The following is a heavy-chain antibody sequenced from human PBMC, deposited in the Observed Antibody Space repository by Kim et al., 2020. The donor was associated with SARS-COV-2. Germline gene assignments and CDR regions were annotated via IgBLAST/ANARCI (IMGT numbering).Heavy chain of an antibody. J-gene: IGHJ4*02. CDR3: ARAQWQLVLPYYFDY. CDR1: GYSFTNYW. CDR2: IFPRDSDT. Sequence: GESLKISCKGSGYSFTNYWIGWVRQMPGKGLEWMSVIFPRDSDTRYSPSFQGQVTISADKSINTAYLQWTGLKASDTAMYYCARAQWQLVLPYYFDYWGQGTLVTVSS. D-gene: IGHD6-13*01. V-gene: IGHV5-51*01.